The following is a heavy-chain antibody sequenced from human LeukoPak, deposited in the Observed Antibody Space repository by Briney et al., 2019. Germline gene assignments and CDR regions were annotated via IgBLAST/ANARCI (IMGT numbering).Heavy chain of an antibody. V-gene: IGHV1-8*01. D-gene: IGHD6-13*01. Sequence: VASVKVSCKASGYTFTSYDINWVRQATGQGLEWMGWMNPNSGNTGYAQKFQGRVTMTRNTSISTAYMELSSLRSEDTAVYYCARGVSSSWSYYYYGMDVWGQGTTVTVSS. J-gene: IGHJ6*02. CDR1: GYTFTSYD. CDR3: ARGVSSSWSYYYYGMDV. CDR2: MNPNSGNT.